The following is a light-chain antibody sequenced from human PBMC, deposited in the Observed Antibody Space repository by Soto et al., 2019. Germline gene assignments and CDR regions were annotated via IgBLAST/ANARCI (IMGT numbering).Light chain of an antibody. CDR2: VAS. V-gene: IGKV3-15*01. Sequence: EIVMTQSPATLSVSPGERATLSCRASQSVSSNLAWYQQKPGQAPRLLIYVASTRATGIPARFSGSGSGTEFTLTISSLQSEDFAVYYCQQYNKWPLTF. J-gene: IGKJ1*01. CDR1: QSVSSN. CDR3: QQYNKWPLT.